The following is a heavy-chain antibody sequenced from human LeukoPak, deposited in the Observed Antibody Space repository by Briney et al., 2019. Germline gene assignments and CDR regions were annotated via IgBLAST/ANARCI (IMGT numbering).Heavy chain of an antibody. Sequence: GGSLRLSCAASGFTFSSYSMNWVRQAPGKGLEWVSSISSSSSYLYYADSVKGRFTISRDNAKNSLYLQMNSLRAEDTAVYYCARVAGYCSGGSCSLDYWGQGTLVTVSS. CDR1: GFTFSSYS. D-gene: IGHD2-15*01. CDR3: ARVAGYCSGGSCSLDY. V-gene: IGHV3-21*01. J-gene: IGHJ4*02. CDR2: ISSSSSYL.